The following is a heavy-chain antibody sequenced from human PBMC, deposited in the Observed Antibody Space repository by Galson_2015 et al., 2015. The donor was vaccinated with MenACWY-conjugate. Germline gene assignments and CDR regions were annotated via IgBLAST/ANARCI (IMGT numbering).Heavy chain of an antibody. CDR3: ARQRLVAAGTVGWFDP. CDR1: GGSISSSGYH. D-gene: IGHD6-13*01. J-gene: IGHJ5*02. V-gene: IGHV4-39*07. Sequence: ETLSLTCTVSGGSISSSGYHLGWVRQPPGKGLEWIGSIYYSGSTYYTPSLESRLTISVDTSKNQFSLKLSSVTAADTAVYPCARQRLVAAGTVGWFDPWGQGTLVTVSS. CDR2: IYYSGST.